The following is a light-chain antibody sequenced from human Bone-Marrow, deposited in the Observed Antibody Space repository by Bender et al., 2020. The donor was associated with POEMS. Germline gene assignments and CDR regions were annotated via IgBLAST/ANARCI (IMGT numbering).Light chain of an antibody. CDR3: SAWDDSLSGWV. J-gene: IGLJ3*02. V-gene: IGLV1-36*01. CDR2: YDD. CDR1: SSNIGNHG. Sequence: QSVVTQLPSLSEAPRQRVTISCSGSSSNIGNHGVNWYQQLPGEAPKLLIYYDDLLTPGVSDRFSASKSVTSDSLAISELQAEDEALYYCSAWDDSLSGWVFGGGTKLTV.